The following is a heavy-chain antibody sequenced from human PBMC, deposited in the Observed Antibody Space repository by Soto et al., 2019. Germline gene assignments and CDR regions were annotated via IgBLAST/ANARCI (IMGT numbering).Heavy chain of an antibody. CDR3: ARRITSSFDY. CDR1: GFTFSIYN. D-gene: IGHD1-20*01. Sequence: EVQLLESGGVLVQPGGSLRLSCVASGFTFSIYNMNWVRQAPGQGLEWVSVITGSGDYTNYADSVKGRFTISRDNSKNTLYLQMNSRRAEDTAVYFCARRITSSFDYWGQGTLVTVSS. J-gene: IGHJ4*02. V-gene: IGHV3-23*01. CDR2: ITGSGDYT.